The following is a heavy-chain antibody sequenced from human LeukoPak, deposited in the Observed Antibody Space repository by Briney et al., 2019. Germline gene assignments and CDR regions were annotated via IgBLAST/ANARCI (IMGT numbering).Heavy chain of an antibody. J-gene: IGHJ4*02. V-gene: IGHV4-30-2*01. Sequence: SETLSLTCAVSGGSISSGGYSWSWIRQPPGKGLEWIGYIYHSGSIYYNPSLKSRVTISVDRSKNQFSLKLSSVTAADTAVYYCARGYSSSWPFDYWGQGTLVTVSS. D-gene: IGHD6-13*01. CDR3: ARGYSSSWPFDY. CDR2: IYHSGSI. CDR1: GGSISSGGYS.